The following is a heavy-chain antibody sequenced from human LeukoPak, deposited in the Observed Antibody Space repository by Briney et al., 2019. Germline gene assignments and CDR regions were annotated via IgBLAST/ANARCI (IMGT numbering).Heavy chain of an antibody. J-gene: IGHJ4*02. CDR1: GFTFSSYA. CDR2: ISYNGSSK. V-gene: IGHV3-30*04. D-gene: IGHD3-3*01. Sequence: GGSLRLSCAASGFTFSSYAMHWVRQAPGKGLEWVAVISYNGSSKYYADSVKGRFTISRDNSKNTLYLQMNSLRTEDTAVFYCARGDTLVEWLYSDYWGQGTLVTVSS. CDR3: ARGDTLVEWLYSDY.